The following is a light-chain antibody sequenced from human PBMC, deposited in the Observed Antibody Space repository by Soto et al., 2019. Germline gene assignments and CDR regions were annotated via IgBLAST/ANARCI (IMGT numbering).Light chain of an antibody. CDR2: LGS. Sequence: DIVLTQSPLSLPVTPVEPASISCRSSQSLLSSNGNNSLDWYLQKPGQSPQVLIYLGSNRASGVPDRFSGSGSGTDFTLKISRVEAEDVGVYYCMQGLTTPLTFGGGTKVDIK. CDR1: QSLLSSNGNNS. J-gene: IGKJ4*01. CDR3: MQGLTTPLT. V-gene: IGKV2-28*01.